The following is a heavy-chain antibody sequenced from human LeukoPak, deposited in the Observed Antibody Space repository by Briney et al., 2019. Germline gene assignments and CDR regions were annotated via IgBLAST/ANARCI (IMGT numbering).Heavy chain of an antibody. CDR2: ISYDGSNK. V-gene: IGHV3-30*04. D-gene: IGHD3-10*01. CDR1: GFNFRNYA. CDR3: ARDNYGFDY. Sequence: PGGSLRLSCAASGFNFRNYAMHWVRQAPDKGLEWVAFISYDGSNKYYADSVKGRFTISRDNSKNTLYLQMNSLRAEDTAVYYCARDNYGFDYWGQGTLVTVSS. J-gene: IGHJ4*02.